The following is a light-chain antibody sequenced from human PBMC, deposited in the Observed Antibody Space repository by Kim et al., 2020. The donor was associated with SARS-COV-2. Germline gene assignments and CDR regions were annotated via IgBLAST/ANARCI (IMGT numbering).Light chain of an antibody. CDR2: VVT. J-gene: IGLJ3*02. Sequence: GQSVTISCTGTSSDVGRYNYVSWYQQHPGKAPKLMIYVVTKRPSGVPDRFSGSKSGNTASLTISGLQAEDETDYYCSSYAGSYTWVFGGGTQLTVL. V-gene: IGLV2-11*01. CDR1: SSDVGRYNY. CDR3: SSYAGSYTWV.